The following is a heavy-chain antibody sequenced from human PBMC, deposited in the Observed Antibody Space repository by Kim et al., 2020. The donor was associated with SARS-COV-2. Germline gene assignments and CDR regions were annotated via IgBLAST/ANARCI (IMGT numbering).Heavy chain of an antibody. V-gene: IGHV3-11*06. D-gene: IGHD3-3*01. Sequence: VKGRFTNSRDNAKNSLYLQMNYLGAEDTAVYYCARVRRITIFGVVTGFDYWGQGTLVTVSS. CDR3: ARVRRITIFGVVTGFDY. J-gene: IGHJ4*02.